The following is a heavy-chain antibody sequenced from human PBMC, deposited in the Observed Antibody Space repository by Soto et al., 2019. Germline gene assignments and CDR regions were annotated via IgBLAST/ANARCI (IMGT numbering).Heavy chain of an antibody. D-gene: IGHD3-22*01. J-gene: IGHJ4*02. Sequence: QLQLQESGPGLVKPSETLSLTCRVSDGSMNSDSSYWGWIRQPPGKGLEWIGVINHSGSTYHNLSLKGRVTMSVDGSRNQFSLKLTSMTAAETAVYYCARLGGYVSVGYYYLWDSWGQGTLVTVSS. V-gene: IGHV4-39*01. CDR3: ARLGGYVSVGYYYLWDS. CDR1: DGSMNSDSSY. CDR2: INHSGST.